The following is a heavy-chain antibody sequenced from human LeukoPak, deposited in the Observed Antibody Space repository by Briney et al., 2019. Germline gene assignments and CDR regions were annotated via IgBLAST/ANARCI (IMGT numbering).Heavy chain of an antibody. CDR3: ASKGYCSSTSFYTGLVV. CDR1: GGSFSGYY. D-gene: IGHD2-2*02. J-gene: IGHJ4*02. Sequence: SETLSLTCAVYGGSFSGYYWSWIRQPPGKGLEWIGEINHSGSTNYNPSLKSRVTISVDTSKNQFSLKLSSVTAADTAVYYCASKGYCSSTSFYTGLVVWGQGTLVTVSS. CDR2: INHSGST. V-gene: IGHV4-34*01.